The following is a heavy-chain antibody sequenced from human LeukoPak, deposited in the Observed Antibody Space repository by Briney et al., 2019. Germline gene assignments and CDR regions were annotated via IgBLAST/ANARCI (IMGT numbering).Heavy chain of an antibody. CDR1: GGSISSSSYY. Sequence: PSETLSLTCTVSGGSISSSSYYWGWIRQPPGKGLEWIGSIYYSGSTYYNPSLKSRVTISVDTSKNQFSLKLSSVTAADTAVYYCARDRSPIAAAGFDYWGQGTLVTVSS. D-gene: IGHD6-13*01. J-gene: IGHJ4*02. CDR2: IYYSGST. V-gene: IGHV4-39*07. CDR3: ARDRSPIAAAGFDY.